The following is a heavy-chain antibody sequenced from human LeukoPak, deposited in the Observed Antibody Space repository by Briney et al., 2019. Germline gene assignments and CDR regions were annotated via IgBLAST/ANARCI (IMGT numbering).Heavy chain of an antibody. Sequence: GGSLRLSCAASGFTFSDYYMSWIRQAPGKGLEWVSYISSSGSTIYYADSVKGRFTISRDNAKNSLYLQMNSLRAEDTAVYYCAREEQYSEEAAGYMDVWGKGTTVTVSS. CDR3: AREEQYSEEAAGYMDV. J-gene: IGHJ6*03. CDR2: ISSSGSTI. V-gene: IGHV3-11*04. CDR1: GFTFSDYY. D-gene: IGHD6-6*01.